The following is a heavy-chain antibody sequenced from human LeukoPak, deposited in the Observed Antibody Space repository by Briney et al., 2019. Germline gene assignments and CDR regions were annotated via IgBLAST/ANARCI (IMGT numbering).Heavy chain of an antibody. D-gene: IGHD2-8*01. CDR3: ARGLTNGQAFDY. Sequence: ETLSLTCAVYGGSFSGYYWSWIRQPPGKGLEWVASIREDGSEKTSVDSVKGRFTISRDNAKNSLYLQMDSLRAEDTAVYYCARGLTNGQAFDYWGQGTLVSVSS. J-gene: IGHJ4*02. CDR1: GGSFSGYY. V-gene: IGHV3-7*01. CDR2: IREDGSEK.